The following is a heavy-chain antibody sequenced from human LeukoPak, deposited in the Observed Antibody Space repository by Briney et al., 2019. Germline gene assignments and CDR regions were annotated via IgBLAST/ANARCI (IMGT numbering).Heavy chain of an antibody. CDR1: GFTFSTYA. CDR3: AKQLGYCSDGSCYFPY. Sequence: GGSLRLSCAASGFTFSTYAMSWVHQAPGKGLEWVSAISGSGGSTYYADSVKGRFTISRDNSKNTLYLQMNSLRAEDTAVYYCAKQLGYCSDGSCYFPYWGQGTLVTVSS. V-gene: IGHV3-23*01. D-gene: IGHD2-15*01. CDR2: ISGSGGST. J-gene: IGHJ4*02.